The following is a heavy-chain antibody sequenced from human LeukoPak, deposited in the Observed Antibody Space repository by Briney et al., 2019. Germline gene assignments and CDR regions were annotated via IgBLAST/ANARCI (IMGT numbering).Heavy chain of an antibody. V-gene: IGHV4-59*01. Sequence: SETLSLTCTVSGGSISSYYWSWIRQPPGKGLEWIGYIYYSGSTNYNPSLKSRVTISVDTSKNQFSLKLSSVTAADTAVYYCARDRFLYAFDIWGQGIMVTVSS. D-gene: IGHD3-10*01. CDR1: GGSISSYY. J-gene: IGHJ3*02. CDR2: IYYSGST. CDR3: ARDRFLYAFDI.